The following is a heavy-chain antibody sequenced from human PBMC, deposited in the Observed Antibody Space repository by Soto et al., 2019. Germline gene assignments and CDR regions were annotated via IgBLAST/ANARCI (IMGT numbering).Heavy chain of an antibody. D-gene: IGHD3-10*01. CDR2: IYYSGIS. V-gene: IGHV4-39*01. CDR1: GGSVSSGGYY. CDR3: ARHQDSYYKDHFDY. Sequence: ETLSLTCTVSGGSVSSGGYYWGWIRQPPGKGLEWIGSIYYSGISYSNPSLKSRVTISVDTSKNQFSLRLRSVTAADTAMYYCARHQDSYYKDHFDYWGQGALVTVSS. J-gene: IGHJ4*02.